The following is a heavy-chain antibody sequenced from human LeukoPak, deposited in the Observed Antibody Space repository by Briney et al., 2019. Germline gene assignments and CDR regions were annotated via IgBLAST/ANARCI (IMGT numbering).Heavy chain of an antibody. CDR3: ASFHSSGWPTFDY. J-gene: IGHJ4*02. V-gene: IGHV4-59*01. Sequence: SETLSLTCTVSGGSISSYYWSWIRQPPGKGLECIGYISYSGSTNYNPSLKSRVTISVDTSKNQFSLELSSVTAADTAVYYCASFHSSGWPTFDYWGQGTLVTVSS. D-gene: IGHD6-19*01. CDR1: GGSISSYY. CDR2: ISYSGST.